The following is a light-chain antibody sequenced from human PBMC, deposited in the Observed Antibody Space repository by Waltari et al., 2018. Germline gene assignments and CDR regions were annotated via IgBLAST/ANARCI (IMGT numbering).Light chain of an antibody. CDR2: EGT. Sequence: QSALTQPASVSGSPGQSITISCTGSPSDVGGYNLVYWYRQFPNKAPHLIIYEGTRRPSGVSSRFSASKSGNTASLTISGLQAEDEALYFCSSYARSDNSVLFGGGTQLSVL. CDR1: PSDVGGYNL. V-gene: IGLV2-23*01. CDR3: SSYARSDNSVL. J-gene: IGLJ2*01.